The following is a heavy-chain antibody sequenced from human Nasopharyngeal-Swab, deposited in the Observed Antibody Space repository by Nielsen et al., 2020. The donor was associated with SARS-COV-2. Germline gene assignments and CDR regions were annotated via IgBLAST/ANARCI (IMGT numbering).Heavy chain of an antibody. J-gene: IGHJ5*02. D-gene: IGHD5-18*01. Sequence: SGPTLVKPTETLTLTCTVSGFSLSNARMGVSWIRQPPGKALEWLAHIFSNDEKSYSTSLKSRLTISKDTSKSQVVLTMTNMDPVDTATYYCARIIVDTAMVTGWWFDPWGQGTLVTVSS. CDR3: ARIIVDTAMVTGWWFDP. CDR1: GFSLSNARMG. V-gene: IGHV2-26*01. CDR2: IFSNDEK.